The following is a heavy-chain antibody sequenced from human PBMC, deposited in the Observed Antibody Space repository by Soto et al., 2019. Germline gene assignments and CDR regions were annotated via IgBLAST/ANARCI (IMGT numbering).Heavy chain of an antibody. CDR3: ARREATDGVLDF. J-gene: IGHJ4*02. CDR2: INGDGSAT. Sequence: EVQLVESGGGLVKPGGSLRLSCAASGFTFSIYWMHWVRQAPGKGLVWVSRINGDGSATNYADSVKGRFTISRDNAKNTLHLQMNSLRAEDTALYYCARREATDGVLDFWGQGTLVTVSS. V-gene: IGHV3-74*01. D-gene: IGHD1-26*01. CDR1: GFTFSIYW.